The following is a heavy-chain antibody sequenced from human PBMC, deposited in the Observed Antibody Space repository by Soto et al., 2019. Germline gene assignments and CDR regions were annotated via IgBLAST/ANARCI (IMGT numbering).Heavy chain of an antibody. CDR2: IYYSGST. V-gene: IGHV4-59*01. CDR3: ARGRGFLEPSYYYGMDV. CDR1: GGSISRYY. Sequence: PSETLSLTCTVSGGSISRYYWSWIRQPPGKGLEWIGYIYYSGSTNYNPSLKSRVTISVDTSKNQFSLKLSSVTAADTAVYYCARGRGFLEPSYYYGMDVWGQGTTVTVS. D-gene: IGHD3-3*01. J-gene: IGHJ6*02.